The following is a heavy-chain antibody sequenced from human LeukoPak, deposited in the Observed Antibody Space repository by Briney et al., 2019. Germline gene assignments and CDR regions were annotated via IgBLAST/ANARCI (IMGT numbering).Heavy chain of an antibody. Sequence: PSETLSLTCSVSGGSISNSIYYWGWIRQPPGKGLEWIGSISYSGSTYYNPSLKSRVTISVDTSKNQFSLKLSFVTAADTAVYYCARHYGSGYGRGFIDYWGQGTLVTVSS. CDR1: GGSISNSIYY. D-gene: IGHD3-10*01. J-gene: IGHJ4*02. V-gene: IGHV4-39*01. CDR3: ARHYGSGYGRGFIDY. CDR2: ISYSGST.